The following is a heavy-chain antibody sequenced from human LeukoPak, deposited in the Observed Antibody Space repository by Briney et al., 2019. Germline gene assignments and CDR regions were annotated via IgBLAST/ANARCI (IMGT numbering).Heavy chain of an antibody. V-gene: IGHV4-61*02. CDR1: GGSISSGSYY. CDR2: IYTSGST. CDR3: ARGRTGYGGTDH. D-gene: IGHD4-23*01. Sequence: SETLSLTCTVSGGSISSGSYYWSWIRQPAGKGLEWIGRIYTSGSTHYNPSLKSRVTISVDTSKNQFSLKLSSVTAADTAVYYCARGRTGYGGTDHWGQGTLVTVSS. J-gene: IGHJ5*02.